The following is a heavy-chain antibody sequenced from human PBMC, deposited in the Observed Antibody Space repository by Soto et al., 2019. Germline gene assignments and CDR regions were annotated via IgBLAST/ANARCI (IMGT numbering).Heavy chain of an antibody. V-gene: IGHV1-18*01. CDR2: ISAYNGNT. CDR3: ARDRRSSDY. D-gene: IGHD2-2*01. CDR1: GYTFTSYG. Sequence: QVQLVQSGAEVKKPGASVKVSCKASGYTFTSYGISWVRQAPGQGLEWMGWISAYNGNTDYAQKHQGRVTRTTDPSTSTPYRELGTVGSADTPVYHCARDRRSSDYWGQGTLVTVSS. J-gene: IGHJ4*02.